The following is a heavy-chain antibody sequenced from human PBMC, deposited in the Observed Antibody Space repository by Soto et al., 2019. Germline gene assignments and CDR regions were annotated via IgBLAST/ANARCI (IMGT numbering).Heavy chain of an antibody. V-gene: IGHV3-30*03. J-gene: IGHJ1*01. CDR1: GFTFSGYV. CDR3: AREDKSSGYAGTFQH. D-gene: IGHD3-22*01. Sequence: QVQLVESGGGVVHPGTSLRLSCAASGFTFSGYVFHWVRQAPGKGLEWVALISHDENKLFADSVKGRFTISRDNSKNTLYLQMSSLTDEDTAVYYCAREDKSSGYAGTFQHWGQGTLVTVSS. CDR2: ISHDENK.